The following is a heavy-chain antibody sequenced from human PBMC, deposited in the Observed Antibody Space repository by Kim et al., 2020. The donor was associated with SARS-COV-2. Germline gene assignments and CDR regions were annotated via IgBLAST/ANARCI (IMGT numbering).Heavy chain of an antibody. V-gene: IGHV1-3*01. CDR3: ARDPRIFGVVITPNWFDP. J-gene: IGHJ5*02. CDR2: LNAGNGHT. D-gene: IGHD3-3*01. Sequence: GWLNAGNGHTKSSQQFQGRVTITRDTSASTAYMELSSLRSEDTAVYYCARDPRIFGVVITPNWFDPWGQGTLVTVSS.